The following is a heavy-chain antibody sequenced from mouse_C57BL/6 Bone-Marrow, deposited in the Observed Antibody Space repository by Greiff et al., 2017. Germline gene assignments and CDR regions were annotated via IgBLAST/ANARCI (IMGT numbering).Heavy chain of an antibody. CDR1: GFTFSSYG. V-gene: IGHV5-6*01. Sequence: EVKVVESGGDLVKPGGSLKLSCAASGFTFSSYGMSWVRQTPDKRLEWVATISSGGSYTYYPDSVKGRFTISRYNAKNTLYLQMSRLKSEDTAMYYCARLGNSAWFAYWGQGTLVTVSA. J-gene: IGHJ3*01. CDR2: ISSGGSYT. D-gene: IGHD2-1*01. CDR3: ARLGNSAWFAY.